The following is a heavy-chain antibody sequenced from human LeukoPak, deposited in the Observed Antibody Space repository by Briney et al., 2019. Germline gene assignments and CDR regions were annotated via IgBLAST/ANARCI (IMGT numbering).Heavy chain of an antibody. CDR1: GFTVSSNS. V-gene: IGHV3-53*01. D-gene: IGHD4/OR15-4a*01. J-gene: IGHJ4*02. Sequence: GGSLRLSCTVSGFTVSSNSMSWVRQAPGKGLEWVSFIYSDNTHYSDSVKGRFTISGDNSKNTLYLQMNSLRAEDTAVYYCARRAGAYSHPYDYWGQGTLVTVSS. CDR3: ARRAGAYSHPYDY. CDR2: IYSDNT.